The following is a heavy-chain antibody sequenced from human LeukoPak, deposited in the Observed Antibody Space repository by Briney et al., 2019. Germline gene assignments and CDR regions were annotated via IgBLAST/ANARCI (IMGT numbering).Heavy chain of an antibody. CDR2: IYSGGST. J-gene: IGHJ4*02. Sequence: GGSLRLSCAASGFNFPTYAMQWVRQAPGKGLEWVSVIYSGGSTFYADSVKGRFTISRDNSKNTLYLQMNSLRAEDTAVYYCAVHIVAAFDYWGQGTLVTVSS. D-gene: IGHD6-13*01. V-gene: IGHV3-23*03. CDR1: GFNFPTYA. CDR3: AVHIVAAFDY.